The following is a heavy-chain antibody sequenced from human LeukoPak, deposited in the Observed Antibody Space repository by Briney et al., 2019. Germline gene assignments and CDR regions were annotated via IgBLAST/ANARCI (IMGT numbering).Heavy chain of an antibody. Sequence: SGGSLRLSCAASGFTFSSYAMSWVRQAPGKGLEWVSAISGSGGSTYYADSVKGRFTISRDNSKNTLYLQMNSLRAEDTAVYYCAKAHYDILTGYYIFDYWGQGTLVTVSS. CDR1: GFTFSSYA. J-gene: IGHJ4*02. CDR2: ISGSGGST. V-gene: IGHV3-23*01. CDR3: AKAHYDILTGYYIFDY. D-gene: IGHD3-9*01.